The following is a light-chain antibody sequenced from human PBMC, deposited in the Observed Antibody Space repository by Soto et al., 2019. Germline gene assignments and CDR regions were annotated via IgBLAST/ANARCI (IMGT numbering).Light chain of an antibody. CDR2: GAS. CDR1: QSVSSNY. V-gene: IGKV3-20*01. J-gene: IGKJ2*01. Sequence: EIVLTQSPGTLSLSPGERGTLSCRASQSVSSNYIAWYQQKPGQAPRLLFYGASRRATGIPDRFSGSGSGTDFTLTISRLEPDDFAVYYCQVYVASPMYTFGLVTKLEIK. CDR3: QVYVASPMYT.